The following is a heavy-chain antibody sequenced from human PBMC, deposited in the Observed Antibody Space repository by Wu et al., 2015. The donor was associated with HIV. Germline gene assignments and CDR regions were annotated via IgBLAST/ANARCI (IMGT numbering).Heavy chain of an antibody. CDR2: IIPIFGTA. Sequence: QVQLVQSGAEVKKPGSSVKVSCKASGGTFSSYAISWVRQAPGQGLEWMGGIIPIFGTANYAQKFQGRVTITADESTSTAYMELSSLRSEDTAVYYCARAGDYYGSGSYYTNFDYWGQGTLVTVSS. CDR3: ARAGDYYGSGSYYTNFDY. D-gene: IGHD3-10*01. V-gene: IGHV1-69*12. CDR1: GGTFSSYA. J-gene: IGHJ4*02.